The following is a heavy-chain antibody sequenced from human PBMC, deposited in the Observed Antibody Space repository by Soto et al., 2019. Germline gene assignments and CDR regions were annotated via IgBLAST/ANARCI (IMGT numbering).Heavy chain of an antibody. V-gene: IGHV3-30*18. CDR2: ISYDGSNK. Sequence: PLRLSYAASAFTFSSFGMHWVRQAPGKGLEWVAVISYDGSNKYYADSVKGRFTISRDNSKNTLYLQMNSLRAEDTAVYYCAKDRDRNYCSSNSGMDYYYYYMDVWGKGTTVTVSS. CDR3: AKDRDRNYCSSNSGMDYYYYYMDV. CDR1: AFTFSSFG. D-gene: IGHD2-2*01. J-gene: IGHJ6*03.